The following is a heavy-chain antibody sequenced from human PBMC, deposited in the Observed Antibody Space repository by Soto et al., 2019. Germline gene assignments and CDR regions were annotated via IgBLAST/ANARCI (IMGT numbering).Heavy chain of an antibody. V-gene: IGHV1-69*12. CDR3: ASGEFTVHRATFDY. Sequence: QVQLVQSGAEVKKPGSSVKVSCKASGGTFSSYAISWVRQAPGQGLEWMGGIIPIFGTANYAQKFQGRVTXXAXDXXSTAYMELSSLRSEDTAVYYCASGEFTVHRATFDYWGQGPLVTVSS. CDR1: GGTFSSYA. CDR2: IIPIFGTA. D-gene: IGHD2-15*01. J-gene: IGHJ4*02.